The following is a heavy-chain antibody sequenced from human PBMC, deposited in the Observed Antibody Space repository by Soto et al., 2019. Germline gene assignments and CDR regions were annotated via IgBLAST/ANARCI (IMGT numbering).Heavy chain of an antibody. CDR2: ISAYNGNT. J-gene: IGHJ6*02. D-gene: IGHD5-12*01. CDR3: ARRRTNYSGYDYYYYYGMDV. Sequence: ASVKVSCKASGYTFTSYGISWVRQAPGQGLEWKGWISAYNGNTNYAQKLQGRVTMTTDTSTSTAYMELRSLRSDDTAVYYCARRRTNYSGYDYYYYYGMDVWGRGTTVTVSS. CDR1: GYTFTSYG. V-gene: IGHV1-18*01.